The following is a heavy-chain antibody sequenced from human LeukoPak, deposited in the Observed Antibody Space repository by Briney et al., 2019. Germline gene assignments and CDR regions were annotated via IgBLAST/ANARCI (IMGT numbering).Heavy chain of an antibody. CDR2: ISASGDVT. CDR1: GFTFSKFH. CDR3: AKSLFTSATGTGRAFHI. J-gene: IGHJ3*02. Sequence: GGSLRLSCAASGFTFSKFHMGWVRQAPGRGLEWVSAISASGDVTFYADSLRGRFTISRDNSKSTLYLQMNGLRAEDTAIFYCAKSLFTSATGTGRAFHIWGQGTRVTVSS. D-gene: IGHD1-1*01. V-gene: IGHV3-23*01.